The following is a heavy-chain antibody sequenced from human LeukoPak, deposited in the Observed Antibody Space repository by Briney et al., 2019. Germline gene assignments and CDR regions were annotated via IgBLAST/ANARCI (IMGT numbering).Heavy chain of an antibody. D-gene: IGHD2-15*01. J-gene: IGHJ4*02. CDR3: ARDFSGYCSGGSCYFGY. V-gene: IGHV3-66*01. CDR2: IYSGGSA. Sequence: GGSLRLSCAASGFTVSSNYMSWVRQAPGKGLEWVSTIYSGGSAYYADSVKGRFIISRDDSKNTLFLQMNSLRDEDTAAYYCARDFSGYCSGGSCYFGYWGQGTLVTVSS. CDR1: GFTVSSNY.